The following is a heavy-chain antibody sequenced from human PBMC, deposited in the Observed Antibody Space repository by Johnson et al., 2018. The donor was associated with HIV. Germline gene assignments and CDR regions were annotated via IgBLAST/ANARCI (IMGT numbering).Heavy chain of an antibody. CDR2: IRYDGSDK. CDR3: ASVLRWFRGQREYDAFDI. D-gene: IGHD3-10*01. J-gene: IGHJ3*02. Sequence: HVQLVESGGGVVQPGRSLRLSCAASGFTFSSYGMHWVRQGSGKGLEWVAVIRYDGSDKYYADSVKGRFTISRDNSKNTLYLQMNSLRAGDTAVYYCASVLRWFRGQREYDAFDIWGQGTMVTVSS. CDR1: GFTFSSYG. V-gene: IGHV3-33*01.